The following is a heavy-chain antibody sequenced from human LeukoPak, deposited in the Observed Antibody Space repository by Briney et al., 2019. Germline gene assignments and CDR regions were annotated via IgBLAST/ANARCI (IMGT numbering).Heavy chain of an antibody. Sequence: PGGSLRLSCAASGFTFTTYYMSWVRQAPGKGLEWVANIKQDGSEKYYVDSVKGRFTISRDNAKNSLYLQMNSLRAEDTAVYYCARDVFGVGNLDYWGQGTLVTVSS. CDR3: ARDVFGVGNLDY. V-gene: IGHV3-7*01. CDR2: IKQDGSEK. D-gene: IGHD3-3*01. CDR1: GFTFTTYY. J-gene: IGHJ4*02.